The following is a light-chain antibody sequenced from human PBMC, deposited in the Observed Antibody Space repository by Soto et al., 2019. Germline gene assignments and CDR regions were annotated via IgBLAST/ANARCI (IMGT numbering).Light chain of an antibody. V-gene: IGKV3-15*01. J-gene: IGKJ1*01. CDR3: QQYNNWWT. CDR1: QSVSNN. Sequence: EIVMTQSPATLSVSPGESATLSCRASQSVSNNLTWYQQKPGQPPRLLIYGASTRATGVPGRFSGSGSGTVFTLTISSLQSEDFAFYYCQQYNNWWTFGQGTKVDI. CDR2: GAS.